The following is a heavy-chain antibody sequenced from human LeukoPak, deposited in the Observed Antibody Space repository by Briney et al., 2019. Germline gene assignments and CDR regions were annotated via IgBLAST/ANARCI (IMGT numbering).Heavy chain of an antibody. CDR3: ARGLAAAFLG. J-gene: IGHJ4*02. D-gene: IGHD6-13*01. CDR1: GGSISSYY. V-gene: IGHV4-59*01. CDR2: IYYSGST. Sequence: PSETLSLTCTVSGGSISSYYWSWLRQPPGKGLEWIGYIYYSGSTNYNPSLKSRVTISVDTSKNQFSLKLSSVTAADTAVYYCARGLAAAFLGWGQGTLVTVSS.